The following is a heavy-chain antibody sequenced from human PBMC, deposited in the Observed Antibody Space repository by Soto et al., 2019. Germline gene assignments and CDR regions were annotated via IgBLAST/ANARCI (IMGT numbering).Heavy chain of an antibody. J-gene: IGHJ4*02. D-gene: IGHD3-3*01. Sequence: GGSLRLSCAASGFTFDDYGMSWVRQAPGKRLEWVSGINWNGGSTGYADSVKGRFTISRDNAKNSLYLQMNSLRAEDTALYHCARVSSDLFWSGYYYYFDYWGQGTLVTVSS. CDR3: ARVSSDLFWSGYYYYFDY. CDR2: INWNGGST. CDR1: GFTFDDYG. V-gene: IGHV3-20*01.